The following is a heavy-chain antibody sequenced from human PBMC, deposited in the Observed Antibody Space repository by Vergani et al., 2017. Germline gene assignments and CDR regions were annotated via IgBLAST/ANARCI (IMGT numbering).Heavy chain of an antibody. D-gene: IGHD3-9*01. Sequence: QVQLQESGPGLVKASQTLSLTCSVSGAYVGSGGYYWSWIRQPAGKGLEWIGRIYTSGSTNYNPSLKSRVTLSVDTSKNQFSLKVRSVTAADTAVYFCARVMYRDEASTGYRLEGMDIWGQGTTVTISS. CDR2: IYTSGST. J-gene: IGHJ6*02. CDR3: ARVMYRDEASTGYRLEGMDI. V-gene: IGHV4-61*02. CDR1: GAYVGSGGYY.